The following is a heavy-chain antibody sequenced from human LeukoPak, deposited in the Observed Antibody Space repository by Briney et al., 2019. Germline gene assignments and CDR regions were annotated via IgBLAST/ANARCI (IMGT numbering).Heavy chain of an antibody. V-gene: IGHV1-2*02. CDR1: GYTFTGYY. CDR2: INPNSGGT. Sequence: GASVKVSCKASGYTFTGYYMHWVRQAPGQGLEWMGWINPNSGGTNYAQKFQGRVTMTRDTSISTAYMELSRLRSDETAVYYCARGRVGYYYGSGSLNWFDPWGQGTLVTVSS. D-gene: IGHD3-10*01. CDR3: ARGRVGYYYGSGSLNWFDP. J-gene: IGHJ5*02.